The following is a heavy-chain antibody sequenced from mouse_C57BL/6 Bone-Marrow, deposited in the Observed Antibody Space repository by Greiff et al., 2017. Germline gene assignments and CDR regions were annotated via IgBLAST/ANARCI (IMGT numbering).Heavy chain of an antibody. CDR2: IYPGSGST. Sequence: QVQLQQPGAELVKPGASVKMSCKASGYTFTSYWLTWVKQRPGQGLEWIGDIYPGSGSTNYTEKFKSKATLTVDTCSSTAYMQLSSLTSEDAADNYCASSWGDYDGGYWGQGTSVTVSS. CDR3: ASSWGDYDGGY. CDR1: GYTFTSYW. J-gene: IGHJ4*01. V-gene: IGHV1-55*01. D-gene: IGHD2-4*01.